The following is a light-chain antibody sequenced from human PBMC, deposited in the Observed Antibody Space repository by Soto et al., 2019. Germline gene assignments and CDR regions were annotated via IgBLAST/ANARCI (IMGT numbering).Light chain of an antibody. Sequence: QSVLTQPPSVSGAPGQRVTISCTGSSSNIGAGYEVHWYQQLPGTAPKLLIYGNSNRPSGVPDRFSGSESGTSASLAITGLQAEDEADYYCQSYDSSLSVVFGGGTQLTVL. V-gene: IGLV1-40*01. CDR1: SSNIGAGYE. CDR2: GNS. J-gene: IGLJ2*01. CDR3: QSYDSSLSVV.